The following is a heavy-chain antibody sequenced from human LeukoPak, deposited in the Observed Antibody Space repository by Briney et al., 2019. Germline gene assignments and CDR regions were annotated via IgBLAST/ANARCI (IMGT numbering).Heavy chain of an antibody. Sequence: GGSLRLSCAASGFTFSSYDMHWVRQVIGKGLEWVSSIGTAGDTYYPGSVRGRFTISRENAKNSLYLQMNSLRAEDTAVYYCARVGYSYGYFDYWGQGTLVTVSS. J-gene: IGHJ4*02. V-gene: IGHV3-13*01. CDR3: ARVGYSYGYFDY. CDR1: GFTFSSYD. D-gene: IGHD5-18*01. CDR2: IGTAGDT.